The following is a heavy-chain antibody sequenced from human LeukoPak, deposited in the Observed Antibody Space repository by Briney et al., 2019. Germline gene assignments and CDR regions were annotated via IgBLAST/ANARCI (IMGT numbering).Heavy chain of an antibody. CDR3: ARNRGGGSGYSDY. Sequence: GGPLRLSCAASGFTFSSYWMDWVRQAPGKGLEWVAIIKSDGSDKYYVDSVKGRFTVSKDNAKNSLYLQMNSLRAEDTAVYYCARNRGGGSGYSDYWGQGTLVTVSS. CDR1: GFTFSSYW. CDR2: IKSDGSDK. J-gene: IGHJ4*02. D-gene: IGHD3-22*01. V-gene: IGHV3-7*05.